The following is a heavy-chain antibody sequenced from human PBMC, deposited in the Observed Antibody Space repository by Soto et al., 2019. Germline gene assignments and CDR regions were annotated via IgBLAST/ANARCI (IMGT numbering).Heavy chain of an antibody. J-gene: IGHJ3*02. V-gene: IGHV4-31*03. CDR2: IYYSGST. Sequence: SETLSLTCTVSGGSISSGGYYWSWIRQHPGKGLEWIGYIYYSGSTYYNPSLKSRVTISVDTSKNQFSLKLSSVTAADTAVYYCARTADGDYLSGGSAFDTWGQGTMVTVS. CDR1: GGSISSGGYY. D-gene: IGHD4-17*01. CDR3: ARTADGDYLSGGSAFDT.